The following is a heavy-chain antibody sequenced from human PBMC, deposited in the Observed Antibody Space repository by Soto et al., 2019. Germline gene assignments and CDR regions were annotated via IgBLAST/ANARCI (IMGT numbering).Heavy chain of an antibody. D-gene: IGHD3-16*01. CDR2: ISYDGSNK. CDR1: GFTFSSYG. CDR3: AKDFRGEGAFDI. J-gene: IGHJ3*02. Sequence: GGSLRLSCAASGFTFSSYGMHWVRQAPGKGLEWVAVISYDGSNKYYADSVKGRFTISRDNSKNTLYLQMNSLRAEDTAVYYCAKDFRGEGAFDIWGQGTMVTV. V-gene: IGHV3-30*18.